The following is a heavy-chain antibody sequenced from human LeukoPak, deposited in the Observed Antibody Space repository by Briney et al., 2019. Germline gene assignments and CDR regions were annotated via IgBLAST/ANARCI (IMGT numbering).Heavy chain of an antibody. CDR1: GFTFSSYA. CDR3: AKSGFDDFWSVDWPIDY. J-gene: IGHJ4*02. D-gene: IGHD3-3*01. Sequence: GGSLRPSCAASGFTFSSYAMSWVRQAPGKGLEWVSAISGSGGSTYCADSVKGRFTISRDNSKNTLYLQMNSLRAEDTAVYYCAKSGFDDFWSVDWPIDYWGQGTLVTVSS. V-gene: IGHV3-23*01. CDR2: ISGSGGST.